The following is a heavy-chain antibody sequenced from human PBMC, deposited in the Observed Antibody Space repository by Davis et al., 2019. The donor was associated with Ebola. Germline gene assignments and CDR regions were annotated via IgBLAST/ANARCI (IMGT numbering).Heavy chain of an antibody. D-gene: IGHD1-26*01. CDR1: GDSVSSNSAA. CDR2: TYYRSKWYN. V-gene: IGHV6-1*01. J-gene: IGHJ3*02. CDR3: ARDRRNWYPGVGGFDI. Sequence: SQTLSLTCPISGDSVSSNSAAWNWIRQSPSRGLEWLGRTYYRSKWYNDFAVSVKRRITINPDTSKNQFSLQLSSVTPEDTAVYYCARDRRNWYPGVGGFDIWGQGTMVTVS.